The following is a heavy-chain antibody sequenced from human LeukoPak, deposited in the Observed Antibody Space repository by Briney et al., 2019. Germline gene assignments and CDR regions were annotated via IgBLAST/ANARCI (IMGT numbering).Heavy chain of an antibody. J-gene: IGHJ4*02. Sequence: SETLSLTCTVSGGSISGYYWNWIRQPPGKGLEWIGCIYYSGATSYNSSLKSRVTISLDTSKNQFSQKLSSVTAADTAVYYCARSYTYSSTFDSWGQGALVTVSS. V-gene: IGHV4-59*01. CDR1: GGSISGYY. D-gene: IGHD3-16*01. CDR3: ARSYTYSSTFDS. CDR2: IYYSGAT.